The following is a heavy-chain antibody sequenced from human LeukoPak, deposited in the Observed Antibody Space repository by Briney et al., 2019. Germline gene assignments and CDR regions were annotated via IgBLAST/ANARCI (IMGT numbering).Heavy chain of an antibody. J-gene: IGHJ6*03. CDR2: ISSSSSYI. D-gene: IGHD4-11*01. CDR3: ARECCSNYDWYYYYMDV. Sequence: GGSLRLSCAASGFTFSSYSMNWVRQAPGKGLEWVSSISSSSSYIYYADSVKGRFTISRDNAKNSLYLQMNSLRAEDTAVYYCARECCSNYDWYYYYMDVWGKGTTVTVSS. V-gene: IGHV3-21*01. CDR1: GFTFSSYS.